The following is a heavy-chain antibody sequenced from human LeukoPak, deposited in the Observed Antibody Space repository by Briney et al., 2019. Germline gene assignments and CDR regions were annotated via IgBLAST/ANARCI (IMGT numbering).Heavy chain of an antibody. CDR3: AKTRPLNSSSWSHGDY. J-gene: IGHJ4*02. V-gene: IGHV3-23*01. CDR2: ISGSGDST. CDR1: GFIFSSYA. Sequence: GGSLRLSCAASGFIFSSYAMSWVRQAPGKGLEWVSAISGSGDSTYYGDSVKGRFTISRDNSKNTLNLQMNSLRAEDTAVYYCAKTRPLNSSSWSHGDYWGQGTLVTVSS. D-gene: IGHD6-13*01.